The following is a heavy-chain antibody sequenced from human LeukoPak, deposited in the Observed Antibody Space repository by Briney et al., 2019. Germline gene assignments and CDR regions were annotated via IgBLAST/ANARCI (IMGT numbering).Heavy chain of an antibody. Sequence: SETLPLTCAVYGGSFSGYYWSWIRQPPGKGLEWIGEINHSGSTNYNPSLKSRVTISVDTSKNQFSLKLSSVTAADTAVYYCARGSLGTAVAGTLSDLEGDYYFDYWGQGTLVTVSS. D-gene: IGHD6-19*01. J-gene: IGHJ4*02. CDR1: GGSFSGYY. CDR3: ARGSLGTAVAGTLSDLEGDYYFDY. V-gene: IGHV4-34*01. CDR2: INHSGST.